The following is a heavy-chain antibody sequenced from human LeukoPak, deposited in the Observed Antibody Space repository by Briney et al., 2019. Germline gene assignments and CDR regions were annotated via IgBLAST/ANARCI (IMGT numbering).Heavy chain of an antibody. CDR1: EYIFITDY. CDR2: INPSGDSA. Sequence: GASVKVSCKASEYIFITDYIHWVRQAPGQGLEWMGTINPSGDSATYAQNFRGRVTMTRDTSTSTVYMELSSLTSEDTAVYYCARDFLTGAGTFDYWGQGTLVTVSS. V-gene: IGHV1-46*01. J-gene: IGHJ4*02. D-gene: IGHD3-9*01. CDR3: ARDFLTGAGTFDY.